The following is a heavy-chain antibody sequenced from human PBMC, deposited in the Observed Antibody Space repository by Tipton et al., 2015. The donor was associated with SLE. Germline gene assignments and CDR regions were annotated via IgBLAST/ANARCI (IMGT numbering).Heavy chain of an antibody. J-gene: IGHJ4*02. V-gene: IGHV1-18*01. CDR3: ARDGLAYCGGDCFSDY. CDR2: ISAYNGYT. D-gene: IGHD2-21*01. Sequence: VQLVQSGAELKKPGASVKVSCKASGYTFTSYGISWVRQAPGQGLEWMGWISAYNGYTNYAQNFQDRVTMTTDTSTSTAYMKLRSLRSDDTAVYYCARDGLAYCGGDCFSDYWGQGALVTVSS. CDR1: GYTFTSYG.